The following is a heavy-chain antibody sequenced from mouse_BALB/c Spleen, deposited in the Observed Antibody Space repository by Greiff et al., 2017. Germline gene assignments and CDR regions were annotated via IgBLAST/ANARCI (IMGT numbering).Heavy chain of an antibody. Sequence: VPPQQSGAELVKPGASVKLSCKASGFNIKDYYMHRGKPRPEQGLEWIGWIDPENGNTIYDPKFQGKASITADTSSNTAYLKLSSLTSEDPAVYYCARYTTEVATGDYWGQGTSVTVSS. CDR1: GFNIKDYY. CDR3: ARYTTEVATGDY. CDR2: IDPENGNT. V-gene: IGHV14-1*02. J-gene: IGHJ4*01. D-gene: IGHD1-1*01.